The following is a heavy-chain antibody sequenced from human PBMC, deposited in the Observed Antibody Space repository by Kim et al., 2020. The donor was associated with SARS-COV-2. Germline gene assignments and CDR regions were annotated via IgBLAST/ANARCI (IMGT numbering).Heavy chain of an antibody. CDR1: GFTFSSYG. V-gene: IGHV3-23*01. Sequence: GGSLRLSCAASGFTFSSYGMNWVRQAPGKGLEWVSIISGSGGSTFYADSLKGRFTISRDNSKNTLYLQINSLRAEDTAMYYCARSVLRDFWGQGTLVTVSS. CDR3: ARSVLRDF. CDR2: ISGSGGST. D-gene: IGHD3-3*01. J-gene: IGHJ4*02.